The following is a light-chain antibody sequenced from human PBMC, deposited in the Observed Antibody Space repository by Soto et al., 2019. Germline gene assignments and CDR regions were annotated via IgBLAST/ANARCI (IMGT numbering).Light chain of an antibody. CDR2: GAS. Sequence: DIFMTQSPSTLSVSTVAIATLSCRASQSVSIDLAWYQQTPGQAPRLLIYGASTRATGIPVRFSGSASGTEFTLTISSLQSEDFTVYYCQQYNKWPLTFGQGTKVDIK. J-gene: IGKJ1*01. V-gene: IGKV3-15*01. CDR1: QSVSID. CDR3: QQYNKWPLT.